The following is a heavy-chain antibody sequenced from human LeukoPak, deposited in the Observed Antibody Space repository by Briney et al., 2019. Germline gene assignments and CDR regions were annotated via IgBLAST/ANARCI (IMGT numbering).Heavy chain of an antibody. J-gene: IGHJ4*02. CDR1: GYTFTSYD. CDR2: MNPNSSNT. CDR3: AADRSGFGELFQTDY. Sequence: ASVKVSCKASGYTFTSYDINWVRQATGQGLEWMGWMNPNSSNTGYAQKFQGRVTITRDTSASTAYMELSSLRSEDTAVYYCAADRSGFGELFQTDYWGQGTLVTVSS. D-gene: IGHD3-10*01. V-gene: IGHV1-8*03.